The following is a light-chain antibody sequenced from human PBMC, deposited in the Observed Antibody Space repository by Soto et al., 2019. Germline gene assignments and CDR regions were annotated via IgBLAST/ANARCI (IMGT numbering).Light chain of an antibody. CDR2: RNN. V-gene: IGLV1-47*01. Sequence: QSVLTQPPSASGTPGQRVTISCSGSSSNIGSNFIYWYQQLPGTAPKLLIYRNNERPSGVPDRFSVSKSGTSASLAISGLRSEYEADYHCAAWDDSQSGVVFGGVTQLTVL. CDR3: AAWDDSQSGVV. CDR1: SSNIGSNF. J-gene: IGLJ2*01.